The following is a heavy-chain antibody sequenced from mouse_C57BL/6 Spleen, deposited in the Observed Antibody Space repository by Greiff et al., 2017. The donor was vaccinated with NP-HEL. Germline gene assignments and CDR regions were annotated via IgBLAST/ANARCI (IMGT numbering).Heavy chain of an antibody. V-gene: IGHV1-55*01. CDR1: GYTFTSYW. Sequence: QVQLQQPGAELVKPGASVKMSCKASGYTFTSYWITWVKQRPGQGLEWIGDIYPGSGSTNYNEKFKSKATLTVDTSSSTAYMQLSSLTSEDYAVYYCARGGNYVVYAMDYWGQGTSVTVSS. J-gene: IGHJ4*01. CDR2: IYPGSGST. D-gene: IGHD2-1*01. CDR3: ARGGNYVVYAMDY.